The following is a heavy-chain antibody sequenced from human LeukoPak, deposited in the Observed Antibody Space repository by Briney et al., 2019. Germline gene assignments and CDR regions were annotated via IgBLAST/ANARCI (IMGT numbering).Heavy chain of an antibody. CDR1: GYTFTSCD. D-gene: IGHD6-13*01. CDR3: ARGEYSSSWYPFDY. J-gene: IGHJ4*02. Sequence: ASVKVSCKASGYTFTSCDINWVRQATGQGLEWMGWMNPNSGNTGYGQSFQGRITMTRNISISTAFMELSSLRSEDTAVYYCARGEYSSSWYPFDYWGQGSPVTVSS. CDR2: MNPNSGNT. V-gene: IGHV1-8*01.